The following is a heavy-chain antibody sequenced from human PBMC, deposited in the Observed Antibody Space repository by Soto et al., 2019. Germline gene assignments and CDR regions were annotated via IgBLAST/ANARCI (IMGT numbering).Heavy chain of an antibody. J-gene: IGHJ4*02. CDR3: AKGRLSAVADDYYFDY. D-gene: IGHD6-19*01. CDR1: GFTFSSYA. V-gene: IGHV3-23*01. Sequence: GGSLRLSCAASGFTFSSYAMSWVRQAPGKGLKWVSAISGSGGSTYYADSVKGRFTISRDNSKNTLYLQMNSLRAEDTAVYYCAKGRLSAVADDYYFDYWGQGTLVTVSS. CDR2: ISGSGGST.